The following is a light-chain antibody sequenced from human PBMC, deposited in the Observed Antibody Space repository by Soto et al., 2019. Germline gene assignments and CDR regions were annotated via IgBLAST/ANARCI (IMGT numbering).Light chain of an antibody. V-gene: IGLV2-14*03. Sequence: SALTQPASVSGSPGQAFTISCTGTSSDVGGYNYVSWYQHHPGKAPKLIIYDVSNRPSGVSIRFSGSKSDNTASLTISGLQPEDEADYHCSSYTTSNTRQIVFGTGTKVTV. J-gene: IGLJ1*01. CDR3: SSYTTSNTRQIV. CDR1: SSDVGGYNY. CDR2: DVS.